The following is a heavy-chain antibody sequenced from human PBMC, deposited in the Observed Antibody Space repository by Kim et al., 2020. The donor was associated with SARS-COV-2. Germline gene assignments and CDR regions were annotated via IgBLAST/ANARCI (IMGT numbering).Heavy chain of an antibody. CDR2: IFGSGSST. V-gene: IGHV3-23*05. D-gene: IGHD6-19*01. CDR1: GFTFSSYS. J-gene: IGHJ2*01. CDR3: ARNLPSSAWTFFWYFDL. Sequence: GGSLRLSCVASGFTFSSYSMTWVRQAPGKGLEWVSTIFGSGSSTYSADSAKGRFTISRDDSKKTLYLEMNSLRAEDTAVYYGARNLPSSAWTFFWYFDLWGRGTLVTIS.